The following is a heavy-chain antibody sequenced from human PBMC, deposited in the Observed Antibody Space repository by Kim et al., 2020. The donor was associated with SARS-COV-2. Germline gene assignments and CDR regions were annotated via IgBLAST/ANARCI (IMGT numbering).Heavy chain of an antibody. J-gene: IGHJ4*02. V-gene: IGHV3-23*01. Sequence: GGSLRLSCAASGFTFSSYAMSWVRQAPGKGLEWVSTISGGGVSTFYADSVRGRFTISRDNSKNTVYLQVNCLRAEDTAVYFCARKDYDTDNFDYWGQGTLVTVSS. CDR2: ISGGGVST. CDR3: ARKDYDTDNFDY. CDR1: GFTFSSYA. D-gene: IGHD3-22*01.